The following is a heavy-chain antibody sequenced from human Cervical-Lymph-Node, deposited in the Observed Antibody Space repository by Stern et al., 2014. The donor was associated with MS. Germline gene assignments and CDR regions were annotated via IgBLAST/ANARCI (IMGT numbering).Heavy chain of an antibody. D-gene: IGHD6-13*01. V-gene: IGHV3-21*01. CDR1: GFTFSSYS. CDR3: ARDSSSWYAIDY. Sequence: EVQLVESGGGLVKPGGSLRLSCAASGFTFSSYSMTWVRQAPGKGLEWVSSISSSSSYIYYADSVKGRFTISRDNAKNSLYLQMNSLRAEDTAVYYCARDSSSWYAIDYWGQGTLVTVSS. J-gene: IGHJ4*02. CDR2: ISSSSSYI.